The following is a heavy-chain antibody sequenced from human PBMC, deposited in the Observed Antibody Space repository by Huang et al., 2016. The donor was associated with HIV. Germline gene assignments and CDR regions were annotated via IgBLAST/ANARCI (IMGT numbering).Heavy chain of an antibody. J-gene: IGHJ6*03. CDR3: AKVAAGQPFHFYYYMDA. D-gene: IGHD3-3*02. CDR1: GGTFKKYA. Sequence: QVNLVQSGAEVRKPGSSVKVSCKASGGTFKKYAISWVRQATGQGLEWMGARIALYGSAEYAEKFQDRVTLTADGSTNTAYLELDRLTSEDTAVYYCAKVAAGQPFHFYYYMDAWGDGTTVIVSS. V-gene: IGHV1-69*13. CDR2: RIALYGSA.